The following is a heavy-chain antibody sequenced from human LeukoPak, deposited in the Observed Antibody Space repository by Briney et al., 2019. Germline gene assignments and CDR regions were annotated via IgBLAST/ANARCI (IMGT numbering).Heavy chain of an antibody. J-gene: IGHJ4*02. V-gene: IGHV1-69*13. CDR2: NIPIFYTS. CDR3: ARSGNPYYYDSSGYFDY. Sequence: SAVTVTLKSSVCTFSYYVFSWVRQAPGQGLEWMGGNIPIFYTSNKAHKFQGRVTITADESTSTAYMVLSSLRSEDTAVYYCARSGNPYYYDSSGYFDYWGQGTLVTVSS. D-gene: IGHD3-22*01. CDR1: VCTFSYYV.